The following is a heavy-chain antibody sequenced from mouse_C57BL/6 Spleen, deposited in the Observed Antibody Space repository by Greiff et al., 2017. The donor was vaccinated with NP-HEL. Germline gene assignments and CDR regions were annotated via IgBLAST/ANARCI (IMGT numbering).Heavy chain of an antibody. CDR1: GYTFTSYW. Sequence: QVQLQQPGAELVKPGASVKLSCKASGYTFTSYWMHWVKQRPGQGLEWIGMIHPNSGSTNYNEKFKSKATLTVDKSSSTAYMQLSSLTSEDSAVYYCARTYYSNYPLMDYWGQGTSVTVSS. CDR3: ARTYYSNYPLMDY. D-gene: IGHD2-5*01. J-gene: IGHJ4*01. V-gene: IGHV1-64*01. CDR2: IHPNSGST.